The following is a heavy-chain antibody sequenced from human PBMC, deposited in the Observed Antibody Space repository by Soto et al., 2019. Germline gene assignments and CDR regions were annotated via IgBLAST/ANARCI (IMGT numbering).Heavy chain of an antibody. CDR2: IDPSDSYT. V-gene: IGHV5-10-1*01. CDR1: GYSFTSYW. CDR3: ASSPRGYCSSTSSRGLGNYYGMDA. D-gene: IGHD2-2*01. Sequence: PGESLKISCKGSGYSFTSYWISWVRQMPGKGLEWMGRIDPSDSYTNYSPSFQGHVTISADKSISTAYLQWSSLKASDTAMYYCASSPRGYCSSTSSRGLGNYYGMDAWGQGTTVTVSS. J-gene: IGHJ6*02.